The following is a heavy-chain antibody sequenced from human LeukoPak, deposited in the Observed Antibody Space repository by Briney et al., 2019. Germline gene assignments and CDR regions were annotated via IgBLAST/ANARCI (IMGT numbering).Heavy chain of an antibody. CDR1: GGSISSGSYY. J-gene: IGHJ4*02. CDR3: ASSVKGVQY. CDR2: IYTSGST. D-gene: IGHD3-10*01. V-gene: IGHV4-61*02. Sequence: SQTLSLTCTVSGGSISSGSYYWSRIRQPAGKGLEWIGRIYTSGSTNYNPSLKSRVTISVDTSKNQFSLKLSSVTAADTAVYYCASSVKGVQYWGQGTLVTVSS.